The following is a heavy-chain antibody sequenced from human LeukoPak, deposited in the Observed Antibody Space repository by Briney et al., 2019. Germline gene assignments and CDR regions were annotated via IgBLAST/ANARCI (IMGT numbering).Heavy chain of an antibody. V-gene: IGHV4-59*12. CDR1: GGSISSYY. D-gene: IGHD6-13*01. Sequence: SETLSLTCTVSGGSISSYYWSWIRQPPGKGLEWIGYIYYSGSTFYNPSLKSRVTISVDTSKNQFSLKLSSVTAADTAVYYCARVAAGIGFFQHWGQGTLVTVSS. CDR2: IYYSGST. CDR3: ARVAAGIGFFQH. J-gene: IGHJ1*01.